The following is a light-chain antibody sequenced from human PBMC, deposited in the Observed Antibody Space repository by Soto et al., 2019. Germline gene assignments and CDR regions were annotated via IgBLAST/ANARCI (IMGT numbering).Light chain of an antibody. V-gene: IGKV4-1*01. CDR2: WAS. J-gene: IGKJ4*01. CDR3: QQYYKTVPLT. CDR1: QSVLYSPNNKNY. Sequence: DIVMTQSPDSLAVSLGERATINCKSSQSVLYSPNNKNYLAWYQHKPGQPPKLLIYWASTRESGVPDRFSGSGSGTDFTLTISSLQDEDVAVYYCQQYYKTVPLTFGGGTRVEIK.